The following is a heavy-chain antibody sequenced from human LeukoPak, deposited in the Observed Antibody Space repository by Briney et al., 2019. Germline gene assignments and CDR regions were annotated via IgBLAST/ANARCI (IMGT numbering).Heavy chain of an antibody. Sequence: PGGSLRLSCAASGFNLTNYAMSWVRQAPGKGLEWVSGMSGSGASTYYADSVKGRFTISRDTSKNTLYLQMDSLRVEDTAVHYCARDTYYDYVWGSYRNGFDYWGQGTLVTVSS. CDR1: GFNLTNYA. D-gene: IGHD3-16*02. CDR3: ARDTYYDYVWGSYRNGFDY. CDR2: MSGSGAST. V-gene: IGHV3-23*01. J-gene: IGHJ4*02.